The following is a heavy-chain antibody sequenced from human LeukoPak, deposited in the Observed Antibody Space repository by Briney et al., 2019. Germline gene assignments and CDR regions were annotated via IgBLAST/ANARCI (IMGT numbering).Heavy chain of an antibody. CDR1: GGSISSGGYY. V-gene: IGHV4-31*03. Sequence: SETPSLTCTVSGGSISSGGYYWSWIRQHPGKGLEWIGYIYYSGSTYYNPSLKSRVTISVDTSKNQFSLKLSSVTAADTAVYYCAGADWDIVATGPFDYWGQGTLVTVSS. D-gene: IGHD5-12*01. J-gene: IGHJ4*02. CDR3: AGADWDIVATGPFDY. CDR2: IYYSGST.